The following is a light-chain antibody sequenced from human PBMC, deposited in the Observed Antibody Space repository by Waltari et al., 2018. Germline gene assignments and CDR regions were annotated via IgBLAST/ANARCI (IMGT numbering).Light chain of an antibody. CDR2: GAS. CDR3: QQYYVWPPIT. V-gene: IGKV3-15*01. J-gene: IGKJ4*01. CDR1: QSFRTN. Sequence: VLLTQSPASLSVSPGDTVILSCRASQSFRTNLVWYQQKAGQAPRTLIYGASTRAIGVPSRFSGSGSETDFTLIISSLQSEDAAVYFCQQYYVWPPITFGGGTKLEI.